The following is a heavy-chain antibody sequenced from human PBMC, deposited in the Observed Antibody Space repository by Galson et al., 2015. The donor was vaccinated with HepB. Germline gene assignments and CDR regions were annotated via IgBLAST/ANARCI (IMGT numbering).Heavy chain of an antibody. D-gene: IGHD5-12*01. CDR2: TYYRSKWFN. CDR1: GDSVSSNSAA. Sequence: CAISGDSVSSNSAAWTWIRQSPSRGLEWLGRTYYRSKWFNDYAVSVKSRITVSADTSKNQVSLHLKSVTPGDTAVYYCARGESGASYEYFHNKALDVWGQGTTGTVSS. J-gene: IGHJ6*02. CDR3: ARGESGASYEYFHNKALDV. V-gene: IGHV6-1*01.